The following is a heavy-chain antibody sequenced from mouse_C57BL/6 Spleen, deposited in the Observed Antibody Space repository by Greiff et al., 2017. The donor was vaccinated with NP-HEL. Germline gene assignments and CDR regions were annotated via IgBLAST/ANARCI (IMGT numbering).Heavy chain of an antibody. Sequence: QVHVKQPGAELVKPGASVKLSCKASGYTFTSYWMHWVKQRPGQGLEWIGMIHPNSGSTNYNEKFKSKATLTVDKSSSTAYMQLSSLTSEDSAVYYCACGSHSYYDYGAMDYWGQGTSVTVSS. V-gene: IGHV1-64*01. CDR1: GYTFTSYW. CDR2: IHPNSGST. D-gene: IGHD2-12*01. J-gene: IGHJ4*01. CDR3: ACGSHSYYDYGAMDY.